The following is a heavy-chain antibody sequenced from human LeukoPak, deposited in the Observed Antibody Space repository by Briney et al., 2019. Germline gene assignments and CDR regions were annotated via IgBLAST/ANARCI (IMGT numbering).Heavy chain of an antibody. J-gene: IGHJ6*02. CDR2: IYTSGST. CDR1: GGSISSYY. CDR3: VRAITMVRGVTIDLGMDV. Sequence: SETLSLTCTVSGGSISSYYWSWIRQPAGKGLEWIGRIYTSGSTNYNPSLKSRVTMSVDTSKNQFSLKLSSVTAADTAVYYCVRAITMVRGVTIDLGMDVWGQGTTVTVSS. V-gene: IGHV4-4*07. D-gene: IGHD3-10*01.